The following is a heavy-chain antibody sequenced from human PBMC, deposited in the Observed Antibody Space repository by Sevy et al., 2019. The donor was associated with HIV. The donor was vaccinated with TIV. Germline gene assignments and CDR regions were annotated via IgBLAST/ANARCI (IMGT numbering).Heavy chain of an antibody. CDR2: FSFGCGKI. CDR3: ARERCTKPHDY. V-gene: IGHV3-23*01. J-gene: IGHJ4*02. D-gene: IGHD2-8*01. Sequence: RGCLRLSCAASGFTFSKYSMSWIRQTPGKGLEWVSTFSFGCGKINYADSVKGRFTISRDDSRNTFYLQMNSLRAEDTAIYYCARERCTKPHDYWGQGTVVIVSS. CDR1: GFTFSKYS.